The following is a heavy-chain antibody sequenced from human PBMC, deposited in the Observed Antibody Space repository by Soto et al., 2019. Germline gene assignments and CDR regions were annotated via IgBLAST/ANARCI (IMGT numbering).Heavy chain of an antibody. Sequence: GGSLRLSCAASGFTFSSYWMSWVRQAPGKGLEWVANIKQDGSEKYYVDSVKGRFTISRDNAKNSLYLQMNSLRAEDTAVYYCARVMYYDFWSGYHFDYCGEGTLLTVYS. D-gene: IGHD3-3*01. V-gene: IGHV3-7*03. CDR1: GFTFSSYW. CDR3: ARVMYYDFWSGYHFDY. J-gene: IGHJ4*02. CDR2: IKQDGSEK.